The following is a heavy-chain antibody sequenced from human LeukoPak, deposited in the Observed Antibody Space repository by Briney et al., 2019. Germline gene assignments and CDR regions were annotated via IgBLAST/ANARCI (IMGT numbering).Heavy chain of an antibody. CDR2: ISGSGGST. V-gene: IGHV3-23*01. Sequence: GGSLRLSCAASGFAFKNAWMSWVRQAPGKGLEWVSAISGSGGSTYYADSVKGRFTISRDISKNTLYLQMNSLRAEDTAVYYCAGRRDGFNYWGQGTLVTVSS. J-gene: IGHJ4*02. CDR1: GFAFKNAW. D-gene: IGHD5-24*01. CDR3: AGRRDGFNY.